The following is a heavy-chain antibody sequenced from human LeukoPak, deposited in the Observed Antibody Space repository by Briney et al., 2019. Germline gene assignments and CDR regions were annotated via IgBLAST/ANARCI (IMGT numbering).Heavy chain of an antibody. CDR1: GFTFNSYG. CDR3: GRDVSDTVVVITHNFDF. J-gene: IGHJ4*02. D-gene: IGHD3-22*01. CDR2: IRHDGTNK. V-gene: IGHV3-30*02. Sequence: GGSLRLSCAASGFTFNSYGMHWVRRAPGRGLEWVAFIRHDGTNKYYADSVKGRFTISRDNSKNTLFLQMSSLRVEDTAVYYCGRDVSDTVVVITHNFDFWGQGTLVTVSS.